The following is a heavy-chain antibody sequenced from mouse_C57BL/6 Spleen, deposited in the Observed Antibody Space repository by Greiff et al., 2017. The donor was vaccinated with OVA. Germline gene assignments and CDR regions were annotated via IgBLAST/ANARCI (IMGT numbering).Heavy chain of an antibody. CDR3: AREGLRRYFDV. CDR2: ISDGGSYT. D-gene: IGHD2-2*01. CDR1: GFTFSSYA. V-gene: IGHV5-4*01. Sequence: EVQLVESGGGLVKPGGSLKLSCAASGFTFSSYAMSWVRQTPEKRLEWVATISDGGSYTYYPDNVKGRFTISRDNAKNNLYLQMSHLKSEDTAMYYCAREGLRRYFDVWGTGTTVTVSS. J-gene: IGHJ1*03.